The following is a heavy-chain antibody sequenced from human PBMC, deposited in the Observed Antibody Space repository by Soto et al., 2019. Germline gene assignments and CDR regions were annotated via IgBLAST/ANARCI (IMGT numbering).Heavy chain of an antibody. D-gene: IGHD6-13*01. CDR3: ARDLAAADY. Sequence: GASVKVSCKASGYTFTSYGISWVRQAPGQGLEWKGWISAYNGNTNYAQKLQGRVTMARDTSTSTVYKDLSSLRSDDTAVYYCARDLAAADYWGQGTLVTVSS. J-gene: IGHJ4*02. CDR1: GYTFTSYG. CDR2: ISAYNGNT. V-gene: IGHV1-18*01.